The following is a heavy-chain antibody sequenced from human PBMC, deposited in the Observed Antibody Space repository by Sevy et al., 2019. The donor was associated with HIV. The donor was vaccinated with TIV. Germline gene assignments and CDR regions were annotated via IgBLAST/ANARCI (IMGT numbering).Heavy chain of an antibody. J-gene: IGHJ6*02. CDR2: IYRSGRS. D-gene: IGHD2-8*02. Sequence: SETLSLTCTVSGDSINNGNHWWSWVRQPAGKGLEWIGRIYRSGRSIMYNPSLERRVTISVDTSKNQFSLKVTSMIAADTAIYYCARDGIRRDYWHGLDVWGQGTTVTVSS. CDR1: GDSINNGNHW. V-gene: IGHV4-61*02. CDR3: ARDGIRRDYWHGLDV.